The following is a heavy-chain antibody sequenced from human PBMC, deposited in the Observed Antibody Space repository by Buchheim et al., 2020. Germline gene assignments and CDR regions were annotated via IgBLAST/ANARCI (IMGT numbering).Heavy chain of an antibody. CDR3: AKDINTNSGSFDH. J-gene: IGHJ4*02. V-gene: IGHV3-23*01. CDR2: ISGSGGST. Sequence: EVQVLESGGGLVQPGGSLRLSCAASGFIFSSYPMSWVRQAPGKGLEWVSGISGSGGSTHYAGSVKGRFTISRDNSKNTLYLQMKSLRVEDTAVYYCAKDINTNSGSFDHWGQGTL. D-gene: IGHD3-10*01. CDR1: GFIFSSYP.